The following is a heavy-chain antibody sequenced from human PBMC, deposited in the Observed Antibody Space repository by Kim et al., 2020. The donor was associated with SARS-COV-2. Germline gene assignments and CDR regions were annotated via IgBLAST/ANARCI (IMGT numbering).Heavy chain of an antibody. D-gene: IGHD1-26*01. V-gene: IGHV4-59*11. CDR1: GDSIKSHY. CDR3: ARGTYGTGYYVNGMDL. Sequence: SETLSLTCIVSGDSIKSHYWSWIRQSPRRGLEWIGYVYSSGNTKYNPSFNSRLTISIDMSKNQFSLKLTSVTTADAAIYYCARGTYGTGYYVNGMDLWGQGTTVSVSS. CDR2: VYSSGNT. J-gene: IGHJ6*02.